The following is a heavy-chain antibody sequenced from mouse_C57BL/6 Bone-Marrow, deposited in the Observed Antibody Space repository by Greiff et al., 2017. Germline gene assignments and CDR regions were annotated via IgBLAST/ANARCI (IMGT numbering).Heavy chain of an antibody. CDR1: GYTFTNYW. V-gene: IGHV1-63*01. CDR3: ARVNYDDMDY. Sequence: VQLQQSGAELVRPGTSVKMSCKASGYTFTNYWIGWAKQRPGHGLEWIGDIYPGGGYTNYNEKFKGKATLTADKSSSTAYMQFSSLTSEDSAIYYSARVNYDDMDYWGQGTSVTVSS. CDR2: IYPGGGYT. J-gene: IGHJ4*01.